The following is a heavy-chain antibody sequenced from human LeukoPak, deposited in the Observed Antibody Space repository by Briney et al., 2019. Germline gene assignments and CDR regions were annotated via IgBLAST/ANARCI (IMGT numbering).Heavy chain of an antibody. V-gene: IGHV3-7*03. J-gene: IGHJ4*02. CDR1: GFTFSYYW. Sequence: QAGGSLRLSCAASGFTFSYYWMTWVRQAPGKGLEWVANIKKDGSEKYFVDSVKGRFTISRDNAKNSLYLQMNSLRAEDTAVYYCARSPTVTIGSYYFDYWGQGTLVTVSS. CDR2: IKKDGSEK. D-gene: IGHD4-17*01. CDR3: ARSPTVTIGSYYFDY.